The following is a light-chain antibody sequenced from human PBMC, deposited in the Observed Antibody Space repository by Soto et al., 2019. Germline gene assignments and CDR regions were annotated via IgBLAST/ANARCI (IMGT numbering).Light chain of an antibody. CDR1: TGGVTSDHW. J-gene: IGLJ7*01. Sequence: QAVVTQEPSLTVSPGETVTLTCGSSTGGVTSDHWPYWFQQKPCQGPRTLIYDTNNRHSWTPARFSGSLLGGKAALTLSDAQPEDEAEYYCLLYYTGGRPVFGGGTQLTVL. CDR3: LLYYTGGRPV. V-gene: IGLV7-46*01. CDR2: DTN.